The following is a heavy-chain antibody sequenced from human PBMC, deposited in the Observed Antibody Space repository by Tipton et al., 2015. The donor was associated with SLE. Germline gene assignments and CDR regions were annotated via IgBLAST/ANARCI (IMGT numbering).Heavy chain of an antibody. CDR2: FSWNSGSL. J-gene: IGHJ6*02. V-gene: IGHV3-9*01. CDR1: GFTFSSYW. CDR3: AKQLEGGYASHGMDV. D-gene: IGHD5-12*01. Sequence: SLRLSCAASGFTFSSYWMHWVRRAPGKGLEWVSGFSWNSGSLGYADSVKGRFTISRDNAKNSLYLQMNSLRAEDTALYYCAKQLEGGYASHGMDVGGQGTPATFPS.